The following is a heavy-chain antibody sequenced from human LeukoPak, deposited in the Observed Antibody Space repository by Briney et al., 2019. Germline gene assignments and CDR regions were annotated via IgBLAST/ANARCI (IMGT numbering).Heavy chain of an antibody. J-gene: IGHJ3*02. CDR2: INPTSGGT. CDR1: GYTFTGYY. D-gene: IGHD3-16*02. CDR3: ARGEMITFGGVIVISTFDI. Sequence: GASVKVSCKASGYTFTGYYMHWVRQAPGQGLEWMGYINPTSGGTNYAQEFQGRVTMTRDTSISTAYMELSRLTSDDTAVYYCARGEMITFGGVIVISTFDIWGQGTMVTVS. V-gene: IGHV1-2*02.